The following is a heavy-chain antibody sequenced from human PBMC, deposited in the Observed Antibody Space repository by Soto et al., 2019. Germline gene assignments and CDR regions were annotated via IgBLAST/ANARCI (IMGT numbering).Heavy chain of an antibody. CDR1: GYTFTGYY. CDR3: ARDGVLLWFGESHDAFDI. CDR2: INPNSGGT. Sequence: ASVKVSCKASGYTFTGYYMHWVRQAPGQGLEWMGRINPNSGGTNYAQKFQGRVTMTRDTSISTAYMELSRLRSDDTAVYYCARDGVLLWFGESHDAFDIWGQGTMVTVSS. D-gene: IGHD3-10*01. V-gene: IGHV1-2*06. J-gene: IGHJ3*02.